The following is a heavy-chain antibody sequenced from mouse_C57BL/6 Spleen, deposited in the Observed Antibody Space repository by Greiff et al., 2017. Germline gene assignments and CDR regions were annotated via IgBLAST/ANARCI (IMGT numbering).Heavy chain of an antibody. Sequence: DVKLVESGGDLVKPGGSLKLSCAASGFTFSSYGMSWVRQTPDKRLEWVATISSGGSYTYYPDSVKGRFTISRDNAKNTLYLQMSSLKSEDTAMYYCARQITGTSFDYWGQGTTLTVSS. CDR3: ARQITGTSFDY. J-gene: IGHJ2*01. D-gene: IGHD4-1*01. V-gene: IGHV5-6*02. CDR2: ISSGGSYT. CDR1: GFTFSSYG.